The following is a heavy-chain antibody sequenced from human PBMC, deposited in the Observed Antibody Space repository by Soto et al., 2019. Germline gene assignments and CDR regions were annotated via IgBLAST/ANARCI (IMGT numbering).Heavy chain of an antibody. CDR1: GFTLSPYW. J-gene: IGHJ6*02. D-gene: IGHD6-19*01. Sequence: GGSLRLSCAASGFTLSPYWMNWVRQAPGKGLEWVANIKQDGSERYYGDSVKGRFIISRDNAKNSLYLQMNSLRAEDTAVYYCARDADDSGCCHYGMDVWGQGTLVTVYS. V-gene: IGHV3-7*01. CDR3: ARDADDSGCCHYGMDV. CDR2: IKQDGSER.